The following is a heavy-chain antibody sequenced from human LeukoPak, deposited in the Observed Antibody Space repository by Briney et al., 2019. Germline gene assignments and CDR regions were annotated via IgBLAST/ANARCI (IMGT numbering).Heavy chain of an antibody. Sequence: GGSLRLSCAASGFTFSSYAMSWVRQAPGKGLEWVSGISSSGGSTYYADSVKGRFTISRDNSKNTLYLQMNSLRAEDAAVYYCARDSRSNWGFFQEKGPNDYWGQGTLVTVSS. CDR2: ISSSGGST. V-gene: IGHV3-23*01. CDR3: ARDSRSNWGFFQEKGPNDY. CDR1: GFTFSSYA. D-gene: IGHD7-27*01. J-gene: IGHJ4*02.